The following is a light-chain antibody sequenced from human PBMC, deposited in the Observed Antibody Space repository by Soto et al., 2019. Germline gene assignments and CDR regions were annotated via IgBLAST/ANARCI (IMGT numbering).Light chain of an antibody. Sequence: IVMTQSPDSLAVSLGERATINCKSSQSLLYSSNNKNYLAWYQQKPGQPPRLLIYWAFTRESGVPDRFSGSGSETDFTLTISSLQAEDVAVYYCQQYYNNPRTFGQGTKLEIK. CDR1: QSLLYSSNNKNY. CDR3: QQYYNNPRT. CDR2: WAF. J-gene: IGKJ2*01. V-gene: IGKV4-1*01.